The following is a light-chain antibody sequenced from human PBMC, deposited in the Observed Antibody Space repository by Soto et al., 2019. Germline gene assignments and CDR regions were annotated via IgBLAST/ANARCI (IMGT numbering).Light chain of an antibody. CDR2: DAS. Sequence: DIQMTQSPSSLAASVGARVTITCRASQSISTYLNWYQQKPGKAPKVLIFDASRLQSGVASRFSGSGAGTDFTITISSLHPDDSATYYCQQSDSAPWTFGQGTKVQVK. CDR1: QSISTY. J-gene: IGKJ1*01. CDR3: QQSDSAPWT. V-gene: IGKV1-39*01.